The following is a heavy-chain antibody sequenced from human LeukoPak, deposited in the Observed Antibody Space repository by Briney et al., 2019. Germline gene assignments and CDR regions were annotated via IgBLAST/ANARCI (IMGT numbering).Heavy chain of an antibody. CDR2: IKHDGSEK. D-gene: IGHD3-10*01. CDR3: ARRLGLGFGEYSNNWFDP. Sequence: GGSLRLSCVASGFTFSSYWMSWVRQAPGKGLEWVANIKHDGSEKYYVDSVKGRFTISRDNAKNSLYLQMNSLRAGDTAVYYCARRLGLGFGEYSNNWFDPWGQGTLVTVSS. V-gene: IGHV3-7*01. CDR1: GFTFSSYW. J-gene: IGHJ5*02.